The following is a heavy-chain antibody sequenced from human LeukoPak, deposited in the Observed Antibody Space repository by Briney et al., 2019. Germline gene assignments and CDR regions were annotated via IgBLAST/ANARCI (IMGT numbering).Heavy chain of an antibody. D-gene: IGHD3-10*01. J-gene: IGHJ4*02. CDR2: IYSGGST. Sequence: GGSLRLSCAASGFTVSSDYMSWVRQAPGKGLGWVSVIYSGGSTYYADSVRGRFTISRDNSKNTLYLQINSLRAEDTAVYYCARTLGFGQFDYWGQGTLVIVSS. V-gene: IGHV3-66*02. CDR3: ARTLGFGQFDY. CDR1: GFTVSSDY.